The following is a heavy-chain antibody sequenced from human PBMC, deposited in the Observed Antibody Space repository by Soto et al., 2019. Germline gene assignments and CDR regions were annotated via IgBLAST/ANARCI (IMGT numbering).Heavy chain of an antibody. V-gene: IGHV3-30-3*01. D-gene: IGHD3-22*01. CDR3: ARGSYSPLYSSGPYY. J-gene: IGHJ4*02. CDR2: ISYDGNNK. Sequence: LRLSCAVSGLTLRNYAMHWVRQAPGKGLEWVAVISYDGNNKYYADSVKGRFTISRDNSKNTLYLQMNSLGADDTAVYYCARGSYSPLYSSGPYYWGQGTLVTVSS. CDR1: GLTLRNYA.